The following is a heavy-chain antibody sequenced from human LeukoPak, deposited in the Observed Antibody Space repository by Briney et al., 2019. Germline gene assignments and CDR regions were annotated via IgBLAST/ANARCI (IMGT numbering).Heavy chain of an antibody. CDR3: TRAYWIGFHFDS. CDR2: IYYSGTT. CDR1: GGSISSGDYF. D-gene: IGHD3-3*01. Sequence: SETLSLACSVSGGSISSGDYFWTWIRQPPGKGLEYIGYIYYSGTTYYNPSLKSRITMSVDMSANQFSLRLTSVSAADTAVYYCTRAYWIGFHFDSWGQGILVSVSS. V-gene: IGHV4-30-4*01. J-gene: IGHJ4*02.